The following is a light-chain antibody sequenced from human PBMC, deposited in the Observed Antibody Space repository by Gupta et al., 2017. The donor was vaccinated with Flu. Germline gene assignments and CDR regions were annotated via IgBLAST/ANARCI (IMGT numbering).Light chain of an antibody. Sequence: PSSLSASVGDTVTITCRPSQTIGRYLNWYQQKPGKAPKLLICITSSLQSGVPSRFRGSGSGTDFTLTVSRLQPEDFATYYCQQTDSIPPTFGGGTRVEIK. CDR2: ITS. CDR3: QQTDSIPPT. CDR1: QTIGRY. V-gene: IGKV1-39*01. J-gene: IGKJ4*01.